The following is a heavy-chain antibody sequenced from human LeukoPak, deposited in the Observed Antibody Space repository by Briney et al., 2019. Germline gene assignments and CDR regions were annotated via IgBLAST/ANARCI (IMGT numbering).Heavy chain of an antibody. J-gene: IGHJ6*02. Sequence: SVKVSCKASGGTFSSYAISWVRQAPGQGLEWMGRIIPILGIANYAQKFQGRVTITADKSTSTAYMELSSLRSEDTAVYYCARTPTAMVTPYYYGMDVWGQGTTVTVSS. CDR2: IIPILGIA. V-gene: IGHV1-69*04. D-gene: IGHD5-18*01. CDR3: ARTPTAMVTPYYYGMDV. CDR1: GGTFSSYA.